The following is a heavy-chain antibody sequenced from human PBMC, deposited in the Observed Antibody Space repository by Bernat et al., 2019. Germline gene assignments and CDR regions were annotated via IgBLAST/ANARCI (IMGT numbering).Heavy chain of an antibody. CDR3: ARVIADYYDSSGYYFDY. D-gene: IGHD3-22*01. CDR2: IYSGGNT. J-gene: IGHJ4*02. CDR1: GLTVSSNY. Sequence: EVQLVESGGGLVQPGGSLRLSCAASGLTVSSNYMSWVRQAPGKGLEWVSVIYSGGNTYYADSVKGRFTISRDNSKNTLCLQMNSLRAEETAVYYCARVIADYYDSSGYYFDYWGQGTLVTVSS. V-gene: IGHV3-66*01.